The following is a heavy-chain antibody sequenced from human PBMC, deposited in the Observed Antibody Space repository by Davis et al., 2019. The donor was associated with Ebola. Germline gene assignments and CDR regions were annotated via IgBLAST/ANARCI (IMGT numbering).Heavy chain of an antibody. V-gene: IGHV3-11*01. CDR2: ISSSGEIT. CDR1: GFTFSSYV. J-gene: IGHJ6*02. CDR3: TRTPTADEYYHYGMDV. D-gene: IGHD2/OR15-2a*01. Sequence: GESLKISCAASGFTFSSYVMSWIRQAPGKGLEWVSYISSSGEITFYADSVKGRFTISRDNAKNSLNLQMHSLTAEDTAVYYCTRTPTADEYYHYGMDVWGQGTTVTVSS.